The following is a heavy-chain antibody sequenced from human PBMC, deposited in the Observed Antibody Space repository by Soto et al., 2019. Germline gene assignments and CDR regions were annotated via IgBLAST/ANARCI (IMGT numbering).Heavy chain of an antibody. V-gene: IGHV3-30-3*01. J-gene: IGHJ4*02. Sequence: PGGSLRLSCAASGFTFSSYAMHWVRQAPGKGLEWVAVISYDGSNKYYADSVKGRFTISRDNSKNTLYLQMNSLRAEDTAVYYCASDIVVVVAATTGADYWGQGTLVTVSS. D-gene: IGHD2-15*01. CDR3: ASDIVVVVAATTGADY. CDR1: GFTFSSYA. CDR2: ISYDGSNK.